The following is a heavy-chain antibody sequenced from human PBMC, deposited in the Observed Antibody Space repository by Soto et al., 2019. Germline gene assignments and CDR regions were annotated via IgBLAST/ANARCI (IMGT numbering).Heavy chain of an antibody. CDR2: IYYAGST. D-gene: IGHD5-12*01. CDR1: GGSISNYY. Sequence: SETLSLTCTVSGGSISNYYWSWIRQPPGRGLEWIGFIYYAGSTKYNPSLNSRVTISVDTSKNQFSLTVTSVTAAGTAVYYCARRIVATETFDCWGQGTLVTVSS. V-gene: IGHV4-59*08. CDR3: ARRIVATETFDC. J-gene: IGHJ4*02.